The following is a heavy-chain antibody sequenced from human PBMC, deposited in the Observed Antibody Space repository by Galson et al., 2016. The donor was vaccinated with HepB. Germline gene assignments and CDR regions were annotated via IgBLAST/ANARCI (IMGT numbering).Heavy chain of an antibody. CDR1: GFTFSTYT. V-gene: IGHV3-48*02. CDR3: ATQYCGGGSGDSAAPDYWYFDL. D-gene: IGHD2-15*01. CDR2: ISSSSSTI. J-gene: IGHJ2*01. Sequence: SLRLSCAASGFTFSTYTMNWVRQAPGKGLEWVSYISSSSSTIFYADSVKGRFTISRDNAKNSLYLQMNSLRDEDTAVYYCATQYCGGGSGDSAAPDYWYFDLWGRGTLVTVSS.